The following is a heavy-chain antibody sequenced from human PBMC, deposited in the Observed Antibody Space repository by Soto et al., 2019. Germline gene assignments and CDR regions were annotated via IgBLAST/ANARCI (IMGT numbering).Heavy chain of an antibody. CDR2: TYYRSKWSN. CDR3: ARLIGNSWLDS. CDR1: GDSDSSNSAT. V-gene: IGHV6-1*01. Sequence: PSQTLSLTCAISGDSDSSNSATWDWIRHSPSRGLEWLGRTYYRSKWSNDYAVSVKGRITINPDTSNNQVSLHLNSVTPDDTAVYYCARLIGNSWLDSWGQGTLVTVSS. D-gene: IGHD3-16*01. J-gene: IGHJ5*01.